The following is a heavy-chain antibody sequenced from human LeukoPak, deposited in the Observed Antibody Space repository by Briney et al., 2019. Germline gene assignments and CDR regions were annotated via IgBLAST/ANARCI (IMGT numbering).Heavy chain of an antibody. CDR1: GFTFSRYG. CDR3: AKRRGSGGEADVY. V-gene: IGHV3-23*01. J-gene: IGHJ4*02. Sequence: GGSLRLSCVGSGFTFSRYGMSWVRQAPGKGLEWVSVISGSGDNTFYADSVKGRFTISRDNSKNTLFLQMNGLRLEDTAVYYCAKRRGSGGEADVYWGQGTLVTVSS. D-gene: IGHD2-21*01. CDR2: ISGSGDNT.